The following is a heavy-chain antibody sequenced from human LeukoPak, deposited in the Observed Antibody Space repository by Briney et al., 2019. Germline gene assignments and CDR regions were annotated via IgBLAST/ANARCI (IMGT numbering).Heavy chain of an antibody. D-gene: IGHD4-17*01. CDR3: ARFLYGHYSHYFDY. V-gene: IGHV5-51*01. CDR2: IYPGDSET. CDR1: GYTFTNYW. Sequence: GESLRISCKGSGYTFTNYWIGWVRQMPGKGPEWMGIIYPGDSETRYSPSFQGQVTISSDKSISTAYLQWSSLKASDTAMYYCARFLYGHYSHYFDYWGQGTLVTASS. J-gene: IGHJ4*02.